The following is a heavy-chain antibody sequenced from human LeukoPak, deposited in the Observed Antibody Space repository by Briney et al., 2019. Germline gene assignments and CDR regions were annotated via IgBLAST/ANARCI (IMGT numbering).Heavy chain of an antibody. CDR3: ARERSVIIGEVGYYYYYYMDV. CDR1: GFTFSDYY. Sequence: GGSPRLSCAASGFTFSDYYMSWIRQAPGKGLEWVSYISSSGSTIYYADSVKGRFTISRDNAKNSLYLQMNSLRAEDTAVYYCARERSVIIGEVGYYYYYYMDVWGKGTTVTVSS. V-gene: IGHV3-11*04. D-gene: IGHD3-3*01. J-gene: IGHJ6*03. CDR2: ISSSGSTI.